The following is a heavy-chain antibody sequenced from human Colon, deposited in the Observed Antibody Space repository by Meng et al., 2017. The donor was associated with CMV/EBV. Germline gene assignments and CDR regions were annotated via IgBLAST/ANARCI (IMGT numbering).Heavy chain of an antibody. V-gene: IGHV1-69*05. Sequence: SVKVSCKASGGTISRFAINWVRQAPGQGLEWLGGSIPILETANYARKFLGRVTITTDDSTNTAYMEMSSLTSEDTAVYFCARGFGLTTVTSYFDFWDQGTLVTVSS. CDR3: ARGFGLTTVTSYFDF. CDR1: GGTISRFA. D-gene: IGHD4-17*01. J-gene: IGHJ4*02. CDR2: SIPILETA.